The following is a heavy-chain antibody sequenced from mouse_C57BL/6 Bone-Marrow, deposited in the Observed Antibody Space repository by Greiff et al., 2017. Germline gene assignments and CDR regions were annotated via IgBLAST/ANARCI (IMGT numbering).Heavy chain of an antibody. CDR3: ARGWSSFAY. J-gene: IGHJ3*01. CDR2: ISYDGSN. CDR1: GYSITSGYY. D-gene: IGHD1-1*02. V-gene: IGHV3-6*01. Sequence: EVQVVESGPGLVKPSQSLSLTCSVTGYSITSGYYWNWIRQFPGNKLEWMGYISYDGSNNSNPSLKNRISITRDTSKNQFFLKLNSVTTEDTATYYCARGWSSFAYWGQGTLVTVSA.